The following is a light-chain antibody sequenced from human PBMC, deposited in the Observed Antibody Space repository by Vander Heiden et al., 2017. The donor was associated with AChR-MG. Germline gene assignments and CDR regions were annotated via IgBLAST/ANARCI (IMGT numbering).Light chain of an antibody. CDR1: QSPLHSNGYNN. CDR2: FDS. CDR3: MQPRQNPPFT. V-gene: IGKV2-28*01. Sequence: DIVMTQSPLSLPVTPGEPAPIPCRSSQSPLHSNGYNNWDCYLQQPAGSPQQLIYFDSTRGSGVADGCSGSGGGTNFTLKISRGEAEDVGVYYCMQPRQNPPFTFGQRTQLEIK. J-gene: IGKJ2*01.